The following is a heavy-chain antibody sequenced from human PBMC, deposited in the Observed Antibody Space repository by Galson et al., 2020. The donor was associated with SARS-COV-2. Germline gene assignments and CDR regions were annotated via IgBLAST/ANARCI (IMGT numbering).Heavy chain of an antibody. CDR2: ISGSGGST. CDR3: ARGTERLPIVAAVLDY. V-gene: IGHV3-23*01. J-gene: IGHJ4*02. CDR1: GFTFSSYA. D-gene: IGHD5-12*01. Sequence: TGGSLRLSCAASGFTFSSYAMTWVRQAPGKGLEWIQAISGSGGSTYYADSVKGRFTISRDNSKNTLYLQMNSLRADDTPVYYCARGTERLPIVAAVLDYGGQGSLVTVSS.